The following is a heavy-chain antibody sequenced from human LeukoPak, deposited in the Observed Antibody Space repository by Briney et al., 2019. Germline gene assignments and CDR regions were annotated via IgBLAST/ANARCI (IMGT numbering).Heavy chain of an antibody. J-gene: IGHJ3*02. D-gene: IGHD6-19*01. CDR1: GFTFSTYW. Sequence: GGSLRPSCAASGFTFSTYWMHWVRQAPGKGLVWVSRINSDGSSTNYADSVKGRFTISRDNSKKTLYLLMNSLRAEDTAVHYCAKLIGGWYSDAFAIWGQGTMVTVSS. V-gene: IGHV3-74*01. CDR3: AKLIGGWYSDAFAI. CDR2: INSDGSST.